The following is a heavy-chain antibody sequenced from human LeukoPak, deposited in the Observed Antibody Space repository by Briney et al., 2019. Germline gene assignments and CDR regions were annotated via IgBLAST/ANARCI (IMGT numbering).Heavy chain of an antibody. Sequence: ASVKLSCKASGYTFTTYDINWVRQAAGQGLEWMGWMNANIGNTGSAQKPPGRVTITKNTSISTAYMALSSLRCEDTAVYYSARGSTTAKKDYLYYYMAVWGKGTTVTVSS. D-gene: IGHD1-1*01. J-gene: IGHJ6*03. CDR1: GYTFTTYD. V-gene: IGHV1-8*01. CDR2: MNANIGNT. CDR3: ARGSTTAKKDYLYYYMAV.